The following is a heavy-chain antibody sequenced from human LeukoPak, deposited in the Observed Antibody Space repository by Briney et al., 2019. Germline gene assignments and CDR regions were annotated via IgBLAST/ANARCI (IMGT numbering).Heavy chain of an antibody. Sequence: GGSLRLSCAASGFTFSSYGMHWVRQAPGKGLEWVAVISYDGSNKYYADSVKGRFTISRDNSKNTLYLQMNSLRAEDTAVYYCAKDRNSYYDFWSGFFDYWGQGTLVTVSS. CDR3: AKDRNSYYDFWSGFFDY. D-gene: IGHD3-3*01. CDR2: ISYDGSNK. V-gene: IGHV3-30*18. J-gene: IGHJ4*02. CDR1: GFTFSSYG.